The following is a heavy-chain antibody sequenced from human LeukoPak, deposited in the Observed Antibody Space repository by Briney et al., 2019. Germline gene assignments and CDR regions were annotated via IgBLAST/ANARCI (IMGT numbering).Heavy chain of an antibody. CDR3: ARDSTYYYGSGSSGPHYFDY. CDR1: GFTFSIYA. J-gene: IGHJ4*02. D-gene: IGHD3-10*01. CDR2: ISYDGGNT. Sequence: GGSLRLSCAASGFTFSIYAMHWVRQAPGKGLEWVAVISYDGGNTYYADSVKGRFTISRDNAKNTLYLQLNSLRAEDTAVYYCARDSTYYYGSGSSGPHYFDYWGQGTLVTVSS. V-gene: IGHV3-30*01.